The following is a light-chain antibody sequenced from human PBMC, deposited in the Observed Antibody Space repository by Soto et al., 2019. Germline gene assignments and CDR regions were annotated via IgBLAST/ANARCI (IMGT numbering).Light chain of an antibody. CDR3: QQRSNWPLT. J-gene: IGKJ4*01. Sequence: EIVLTQSPATLSFSPGERATLSCRASQSVSSYLACYQQKPGKAPRLLIYDASNRATGIPARFSGSGSGTDFTLTISSLEPEDFAVYYCQQRSNWPLTFGGGTQVEIK. CDR1: QSVSSY. V-gene: IGKV3-11*01. CDR2: DAS.